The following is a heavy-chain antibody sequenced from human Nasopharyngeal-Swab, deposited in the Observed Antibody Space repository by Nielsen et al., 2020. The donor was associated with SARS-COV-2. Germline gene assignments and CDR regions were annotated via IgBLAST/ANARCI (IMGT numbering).Heavy chain of an antibody. V-gene: IGHV3-33*01. Sequence: PCSASGFTFSSYGIHRVRQAPGKGLEWVAVIWYDGSNKYYADSVKGRFTISRDNSKNTLYLQMNSLRAEDTAVYYCASAPSIAVAAGYGMDVWGQGTTVTVSS. CDR3: ASAPSIAVAAGYGMDV. D-gene: IGHD6-19*01. J-gene: IGHJ6*02. CDR1: GFTFSSYG. CDR2: IWYDGSNK.